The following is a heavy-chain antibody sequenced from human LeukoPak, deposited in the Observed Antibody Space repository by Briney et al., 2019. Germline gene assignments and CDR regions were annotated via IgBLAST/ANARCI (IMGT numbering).Heavy chain of an antibody. V-gene: IGHV3-30-3*02. D-gene: IGHD5-18*01. CDR2: ITYDGSNK. Sequence: RSLRLSPAASGFTISGYAMHSVREAPGNGLKLVAVITYDGSNKYYANSLPGRFTISRDNSKNALYLERNSLRAEATAVYYFAGTALKGGLDAFDFWGQGTMVTVSS. J-gene: IGHJ3*01. CDR3: AGTALKGGLDAFDF. CDR1: GFTISGYA.